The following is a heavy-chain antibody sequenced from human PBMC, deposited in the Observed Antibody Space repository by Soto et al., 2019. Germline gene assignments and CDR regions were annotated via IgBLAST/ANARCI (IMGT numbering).Heavy chain of an antibody. J-gene: IGHJ4*02. V-gene: IGHV1-46*01. CDR2: INPSGGST. D-gene: IGHD2-21*02. CDR3: ARGRHIVVVTAISYDY. Sequence: ASVKVSCKASGYTFTSYYMHWVRQSPGQGLEWMGIINPSGGSTSYAQKFQGRVTMTRDTSTSTVYMELSSLRSEDTAVYYCARGRHIVVVTAISYDYWGQGTLVTVSS. CDR1: GYTFTSYY.